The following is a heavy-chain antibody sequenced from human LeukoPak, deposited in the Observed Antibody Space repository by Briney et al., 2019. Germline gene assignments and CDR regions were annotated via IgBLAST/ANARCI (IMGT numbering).Heavy chain of an antibody. V-gene: IGHV4-59*01. CDR3: ARELGTYFDY. J-gene: IGHJ4*02. Sequence: SETLSLTCTVSGGSISSYYWSWIRQPPGKGLEWIGYIYYSGSTNYNPSLKSRVTISVDTSKNQFSLKLSSVTAADTAVYYCARELGTYFDYWGQGTLATVSS. CDR2: IYYSGST. CDR1: GGSISSYY. D-gene: IGHD3/OR15-3a*01.